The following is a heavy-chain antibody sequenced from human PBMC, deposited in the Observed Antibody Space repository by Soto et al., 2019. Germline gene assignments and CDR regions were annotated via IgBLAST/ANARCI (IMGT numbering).Heavy chain of an antibody. CDR1: GYSVTSYW. J-gene: IGHJ3*02. D-gene: IGHD3-22*01. CDR2: MYPDDSDI. CDR3: ATAYVYDFENSNYYRDAFDI. V-gene: IGHV5-51*01. Sequence: PGESLKISCKGSGYSVTSYWIGWVRQMRGKGLEWMAIMYPDDSDIRYSPSFEAHVTISADKSTSTAFLQWSSLKASDTAMYYCATAYVYDFENSNYYRDAFDIWGQGTLVTVSS.